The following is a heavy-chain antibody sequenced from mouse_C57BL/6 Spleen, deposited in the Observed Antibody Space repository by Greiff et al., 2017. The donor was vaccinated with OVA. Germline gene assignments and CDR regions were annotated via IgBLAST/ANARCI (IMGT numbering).Heavy chain of an antibody. Sequence: QVQLQQPGAELVKPGASVKVSCKASDYTFTSYWMHWVKQRPGQGLEWIGRIHPSDSDTNYNQKFKGKATLTVDKSSSTAYMQLSSLTSEDSAVYYCAIEATVVATDYWGQGTTLTVSS. V-gene: IGHV1-74*01. D-gene: IGHD1-1*01. CDR2: IHPSDSDT. CDR1: DYTFTSYW. J-gene: IGHJ2*01. CDR3: AIEATVVATDY.